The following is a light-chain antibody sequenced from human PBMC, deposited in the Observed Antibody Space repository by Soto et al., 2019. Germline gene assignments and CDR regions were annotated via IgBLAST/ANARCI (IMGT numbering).Light chain of an antibody. J-gene: IGKJ1*01. Sequence: DIQMTQSPSSLSASVGDRVTIACRASQRIGRSLSWYQQKPGTAPKVLIYAASNLQSGVPSRFSGSGSGTDFTLTISGLQPEDSAPYYCQRSDDTPPWTFGQGTKVEIK. CDR3: QRSDDTPPWT. CDR2: AAS. CDR1: QRIGRS. V-gene: IGKV1-39*01.